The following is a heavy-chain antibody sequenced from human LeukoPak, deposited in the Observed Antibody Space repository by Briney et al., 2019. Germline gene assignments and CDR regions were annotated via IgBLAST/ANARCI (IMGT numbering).Heavy chain of an antibody. J-gene: IGHJ5*02. Sequence: PSETLSLTCTVSGNSFGNYYWSWIRQPAGKGLEWIGRIYTSGTTTYNPSLKSRVTMSVDTSRNQFSLRLSSVTAADTAVYYCATRPESGKHNWFDPWGQGTLVTVSS. CDR1: GNSFGNYY. D-gene: IGHD3-10*01. V-gene: IGHV4-4*07. CDR3: ATRPESGKHNWFDP. CDR2: IYTSGTT.